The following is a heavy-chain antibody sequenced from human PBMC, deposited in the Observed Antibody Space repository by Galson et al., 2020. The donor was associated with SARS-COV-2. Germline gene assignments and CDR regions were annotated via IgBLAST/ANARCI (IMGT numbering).Heavy chain of an antibody. J-gene: IGHJ3*02. Sequence: ETSETLSLTCTVSGGSISSSSYYWGWIRQPPGKGLEWIGSIYYSGSTYYNPSLKSRVTISVDTSKNQFSLKLSSVTAADTTVYYCATQLYYYDSSGYYYDLDAVDIWGQGTMVTVSS. V-gene: IGHV4-39*01. CDR1: GGSISSSSYY. CDR3: ATQLYYYDSSGYYYDLDAVDI. D-gene: IGHD3-22*01. CDR2: IYYSGST.